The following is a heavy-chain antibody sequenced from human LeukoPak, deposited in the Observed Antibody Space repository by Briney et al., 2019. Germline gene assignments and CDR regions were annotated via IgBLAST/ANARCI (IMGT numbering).Heavy chain of an antibody. V-gene: IGHV3-30*04. CDR3: ANIWSYGSVD. CDR2: ISYDGSNK. CDR1: GFTFSSYA. J-gene: IGHJ4*02. D-gene: IGHD3-10*01. Sequence: GRSLRLSCAASGFTFSSYAMHWVRQAPGKGLEWVAVISYDGSNKYYADSVKGRFTISRDNSKNTLYLQMNSLRAEDTAVYYCANIWSYGSVDWGQGTLVTVSS.